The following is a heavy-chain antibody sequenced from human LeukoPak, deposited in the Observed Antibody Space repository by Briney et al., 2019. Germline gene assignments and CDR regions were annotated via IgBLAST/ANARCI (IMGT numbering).Heavy chain of an antibody. J-gene: IGHJ4*02. CDR3: ARVGIGYCSGGSCYYFDY. CDR2: IIPIVGTA. D-gene: IGHD2-15*01. Sequence: SVKVSCMASGGTFSSYAISWVRQAPGQGREWMGGIIPIVGTANYAQKFQGRITIAADTSTSTAYMELSSLRSEDTAVYYCARVGIGYCSGGSCYYFDYWGQGTLVTVSS. CDR1: GGTFSSYA. V-gene: IGHV1-69*06.